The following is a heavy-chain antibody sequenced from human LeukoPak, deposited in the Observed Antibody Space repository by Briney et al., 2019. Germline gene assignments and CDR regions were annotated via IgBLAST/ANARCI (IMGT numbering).Heavy chain of an antibody. Sequence: SETLSLTCTGSGGSINFYYWSWIRQPPGKGLEWIGYIYTSGSTKYNASLKSRVTMAVDTSKNQFSLKLISVTAADAAVYYCARSGLGHCSGGSCAQTHWSDPWGQGALVPVSS. CDR1: GGSINFYY. D-gene: IGHD2-15*01. J-gene: IGHJ5*02. CDR2: IYTSGST. V-gene: IGHV4-4*09. CDR3: ARSGLGHCSGGSCAQTHWSDP.